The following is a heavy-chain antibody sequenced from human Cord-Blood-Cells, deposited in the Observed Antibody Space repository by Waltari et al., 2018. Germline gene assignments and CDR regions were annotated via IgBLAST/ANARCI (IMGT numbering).Heavy chain of an antibody. Sequence: QVQVVESRAGRVQPGASPRHLTGATGSTLRRHAITWVRQAPGKVLEAVAVISYDGINKYYADSVKGRFTISRDNSKNTLYLQMNSLRAEDTAVYYCARDLADAFDIWGQGTMFTVSS. CDR1: GSTLRRHA. CDR3: ARDLADAFDI. CDR2: ISYDGINK. J-gene: IGHJ3*02. V-gene: IGHV3-30-3*01.